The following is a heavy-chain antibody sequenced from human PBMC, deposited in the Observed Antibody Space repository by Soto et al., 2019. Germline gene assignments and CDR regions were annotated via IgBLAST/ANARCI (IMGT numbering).Heavy chain of an antibody. CDR1: GGSFSGYY. Sequence: SETLSLTCAVYGGSFSGYYWSWIRQPPGKGLEWIGEINHSRSTNYNPSLKSRVTISVDTSKNQFSLKLSSVTAADTAVYYCARGPIIAAAGTGGFDYWGQGTLVTVSS. V-gene: IGHV4-34*01. CDR3: ARGPIIAAAGTGGFDY. J-gene: IGHJ4*02. D-gene: IGHD6-13*01. CDR2: INHSRST.